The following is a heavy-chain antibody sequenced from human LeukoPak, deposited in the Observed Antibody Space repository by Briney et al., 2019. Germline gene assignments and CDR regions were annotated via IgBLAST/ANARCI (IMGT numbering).Heavy chain of an antibody. J-gene: IGHJ5*02. Sequence: ASVKVSCKASGYTFNTYGITWVRQAPGQGLEWMGWISGYNGKTKYAQKLQDRVTMTTDTSTTTAYMELRSLTSDDTAVYYCARDIPKGGYSYGYEPDWFDPWGQGTLVTVSS. D-gene: IGHD5-18*01. V-gene: IGHV1-18*01. CDR1: GYTFNTYG. CDR3: ARDIPKGGYSYGYEPDWFDP. CDR2: ISGYNGKT.